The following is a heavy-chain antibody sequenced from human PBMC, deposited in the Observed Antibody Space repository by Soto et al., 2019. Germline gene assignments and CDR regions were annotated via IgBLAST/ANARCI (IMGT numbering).Heavy chain of an antibody. D-gene: IGHD3-22*01. V-gene: IGHV3-30-3*01. Sequence: GGSLRLSCAASGFTFSSYAMHWVRQAPGKGLEWAAVISYDGSNKYYADSVKGRFTISRDNSKNTLYLQMNILRAEDTAVYYCARVGYPTMIQTYYFEYWGQGSLVTVP. CDR2: ISYDGSNK. CDR3: ARVGYPTMIQTYYFEY. J-gene: IGHJ4*02. CDR1: GFTFSSYA.